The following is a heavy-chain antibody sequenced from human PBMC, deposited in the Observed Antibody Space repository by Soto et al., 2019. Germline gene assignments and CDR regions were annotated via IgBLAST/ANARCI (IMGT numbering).Heavy chain of an antibody. Sequence: EVQLVESGGGLVQPGGSLRLSCAASGFTFSSYSMNWVRQAPGKGLEWVSYISSSSSTIYYADSVKGRFTISRDNAKNSLYRQMNSLRDEDTAVYYCAWGQGYDSSGYYFDYWGQGTLVTVSS. CDR1: GFTFSSYS. J-gene: IGHJ4*02. D-gene: IGHD3-22*01. V-gene: IGHV3-48*02. CDR2: ISSSSSTI. CDR3: AWGQGYDSSGYYFDY.